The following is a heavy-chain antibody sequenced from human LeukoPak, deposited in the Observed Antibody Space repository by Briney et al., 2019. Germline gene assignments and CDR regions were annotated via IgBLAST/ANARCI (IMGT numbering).Heavy chain of an antibody. J-gene: IGHJ6*03. CDR3: ATALWFGEYYLDV. Sequence: AETLSLICTVSGGPISRHYWTWVRQPPGKGLECIGKIPYSGNTNFNPSFKSPVTKSVDPSKNHVSLKVKSVTAADTAVYYCATALWFGEYYLDVWGKGTTVTSSS. CDR1: GGPISRHY. CDR2: IPYSGNT. V-gene: IGHV4-59*11. D-gene: IGHD3-10*01.